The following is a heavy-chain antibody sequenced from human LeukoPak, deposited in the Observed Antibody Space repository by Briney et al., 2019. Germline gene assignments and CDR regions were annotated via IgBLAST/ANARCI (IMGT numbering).Heavy chain of an antibody. J-gene: IGHJ4*02. Sequence: GGSLRLSCAASGFTFSYYSMNWVRQAPGKGLEWISYSNTDGTISYADSVKGRFTISRDNAKNSLYLQMTSLRAEDTAVYYCARGSGDYSGQGTLVTVSS. CDR2: SNTDGTI. CDR3: ARGSGDY. CDR1: GFTFSYYS. V-gene: IGHV3-48*04.